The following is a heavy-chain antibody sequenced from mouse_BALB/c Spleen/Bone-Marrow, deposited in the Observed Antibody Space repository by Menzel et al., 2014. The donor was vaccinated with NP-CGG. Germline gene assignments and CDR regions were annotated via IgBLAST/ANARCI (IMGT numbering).Heavy chain of an antibody. V-gene: IGHV5-6*02. CDR3: ARLGRDYFDY. CDR1: GFTFTSYG. D-gene: IGHD4-1*01. J-gene: IGHJ2*01. CDR2: ISSGGSYT. Sequence: EVKLEESGGDLVKPGGSLKLSCAASGFTFTSYGMSWVRQTPDKRLEWVATISSGGSYTYYPDSVKGRFTISRDNAKNTLYLQMSSLKSKDTAMYYCARLGRDYFDYWGQGTTLTVSS.